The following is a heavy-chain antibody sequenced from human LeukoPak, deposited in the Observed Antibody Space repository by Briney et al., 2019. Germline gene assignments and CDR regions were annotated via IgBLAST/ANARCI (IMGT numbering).Heavy chain of an antibody. CDR3: VKERGDHFEAFDI. D-gene: IGHD3-10*01. V-gene: IGHV3-30*02. CDR1: GVTSRTYG. J-gene: IGHJ3*02. CDR2: IRYDGSSK. Sequence: GGSLRLSCAASGVTSRTYGIHWVRQAPGEGLEWGAFIRYDGSSKYYADSVRGRFTISRDSSRNTVYLQMNSLRAEDTAVYYCVKERGDHFEAFDIWGLGTMVTVSS.